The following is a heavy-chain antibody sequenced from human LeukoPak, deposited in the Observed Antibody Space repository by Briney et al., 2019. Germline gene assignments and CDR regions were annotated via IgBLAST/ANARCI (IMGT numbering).Heavy chain of an antibody. V-gene: IGHV3-48*04. D-gene: IGHD2-2*01. CDR3: ARDTRGESDY. Sequence: WVSYISSSSSIIYYADSVKGRFTISRDNAKNSLYLQMNSLRAEDTAMYYCARDTRGESDYWGHGTLVTVSS. J-gene: IGHJ4*01. CDR2: ISSSSSII.